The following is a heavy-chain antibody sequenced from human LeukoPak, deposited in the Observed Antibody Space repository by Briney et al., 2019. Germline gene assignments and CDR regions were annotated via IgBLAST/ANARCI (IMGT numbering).Heavy chain of an antibody. CDR1: GFTFSNAY. CDR2: IKSKTDGGTT. Sequence: GGSLRLSCAASGFTFSNAYMDWVRQAPGKGLEWVGRIKSKTDGGTTDYAAPVKGRFTISRDASNNTLYLQMNSLTTEDTAVYYCTTAFKPAASDYWGQGTLVTVSS. V-gene: IGHV3-15*01. D-gene: IGHD2-2*01. J-gene: IGHJ4*02. CDR3: TTAFKPAASDY.